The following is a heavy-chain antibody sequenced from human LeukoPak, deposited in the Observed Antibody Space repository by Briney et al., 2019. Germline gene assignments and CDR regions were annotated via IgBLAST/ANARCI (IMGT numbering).Heavy chain of an antibody. CDR2: IYYSGST. CDR1: GGSISSGDYY. D-gene: IGHD3-22*01. V-gene: IGHV4-30-4*08. CDR3: ARVGSGSYYYYYYMDV. Sequence: PSETLSLTCTVSGGSISSGDYYWSWIRQPPGKGLEGIGYIYYSGSTYYNPSLKSRVTISVDTSKNQFSLKLSSVTAADTAVYYCARVGSGSYYYYYYMDVWGKGTTVTVSS. J-gene: IGHJ6*03.